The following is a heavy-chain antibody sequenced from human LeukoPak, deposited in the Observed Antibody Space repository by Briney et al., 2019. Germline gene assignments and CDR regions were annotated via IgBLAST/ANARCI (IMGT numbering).Heavy chain of an antibody. Sequence: GGSLRLSCAASGFTFSSYGMHWVRQAPGKGLEWVSYISSSGSTIYYADSVKGRFTISRDNAKNSLYLQMNSLRAEDTAVYYCARGYFDWGVVDYWGQGTLVTVSS. CDR2: ISSSGSTI. J-gene: IGHJ4*02. CDR1: GFTFSSYG. V-gene: IGHV3-48*04. D-gene: IGHD3-9*01. CDR3: ARGYFDWGVVDY.